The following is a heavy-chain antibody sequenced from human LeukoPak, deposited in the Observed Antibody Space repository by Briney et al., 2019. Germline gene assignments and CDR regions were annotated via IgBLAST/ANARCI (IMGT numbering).Heavy chain of an antibody. J-gene: IGHJ6*02. Sequence: GGSLRLSCAASGFTFSSYSMNWVRQAPGKRLEWVSYISSSSSTIYYADSVKGRFTISRDNAKNSLYLQMNSLRAEDTAVYYCARATLDYGGDNYGIDVWDQRTTIAGSS. CDR3: ARATLDYGGDNYGIDV. CDR1: GFTFSSYS. CDR2: ISSSSSTI. V-gene: IGHV3-48*04. D-gene: IGHD4-23*01.